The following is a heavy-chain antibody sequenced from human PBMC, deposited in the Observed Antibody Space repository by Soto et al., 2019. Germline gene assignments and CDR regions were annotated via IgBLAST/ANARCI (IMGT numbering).Heavy chain of an antibody. CDR1: GYNFTSYW. CDR3: ARQSVCSPGTCYPGTDF. D-gene: IGHD2-15*01. J-gene: IGHJ4*02. V-gene: IGHV5-10-1*01. Sequence: GESLKISCKGSGYNFTSYWISWVRQMPGKGLDWMGRLDPRDSYTNYSPSFEGHVTISADKSISTAYMQWSSLKASDTAMYYCARQSVCSPGTCYPGTDFWGQGTLVTVSS. CDR2: LDPRDSYT.